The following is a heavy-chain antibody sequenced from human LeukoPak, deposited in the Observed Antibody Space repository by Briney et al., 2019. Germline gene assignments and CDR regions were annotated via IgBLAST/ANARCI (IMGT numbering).Heavy chain of an antibody. CDR2: ISASGAVP. D-gene: IGHD3-22*01. V-gene: IGHV3-11*04. CDR1: GFRFDSFY. Sequence: GGSLRLSCAASGFRFDSFYMGWIRQVPGKGLDYIALISASGAVPYYAESVRGRFTISRDNAKNSVSLQMNSLSADDTAIYYCARSLIVASEDYWGQGTQVTVSS. J-gene: IGHJ4*02. CDR3: ARSLIVASEDY.